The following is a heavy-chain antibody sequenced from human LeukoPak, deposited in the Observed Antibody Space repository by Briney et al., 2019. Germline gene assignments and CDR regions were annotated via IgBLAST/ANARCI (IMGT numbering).Heavy chain of an antibody. Sequence: GGSLRLSCAASGFTFSNYAMSWIRQAPGKGLEWVSGIIESGGGTHYADSVKGRFTISRDNSQNTLYLQMISLRAEDTAVYYCAKDYKVRSGEPPIDYWGQGTLVSVSS. J-gene: IGHJ4*02. CDR2: IIESGGGT. CDR1: GFTFSNYA. V-gene: IGHV3-23*01. D-gene: IGHD7-27*01. CDR3: AKDYKVRSGEPPIDY.